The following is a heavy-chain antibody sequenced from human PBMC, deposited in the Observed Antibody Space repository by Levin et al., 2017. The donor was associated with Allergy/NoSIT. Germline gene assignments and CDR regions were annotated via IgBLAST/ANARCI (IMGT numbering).Heavy chain of an antibody. Sequence: SQTLSLTCTVSGGSVSSGSYYWSWIRQPPGKGLEWIGYIYYSGSTNYNPSLKSRVTISVDTSKNQFSLKLSSVTAADTAVYYCARGGDYGGYGDYYYGMDVWGQGTTVTVSS. CDR1: GGSVSSGSYY. CDR2: IYYSGST. V-gene: IGHV4-61*01. J-gene: IGHJ6*02. CDR3: ARGGDYGGYGDYYYGMDV. D-gene: IGHD4-17*01.